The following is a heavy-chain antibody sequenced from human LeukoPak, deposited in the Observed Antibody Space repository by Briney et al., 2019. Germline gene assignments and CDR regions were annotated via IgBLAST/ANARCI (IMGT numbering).Heavy chain of an antibody. CDR1: GFTFSNYW. CDR2: ISGSGGGT. V-gene: IGHV3-23*01. J-gene: IGHJ4*02. Sequence: PGGSLRLSCAASGFTFSNYWMHWVRQAPGKGLEWVSAISGSGGGTYYADSVKGRFTISRDNSKNTLYLQMNSLRAEDTAVYYCAKDELTRGSYYEGHFDYWGQGTLVTVSS. CDR3: AKDELTRGSYYEGHFDY. D-gene: IGHD1-26*01.